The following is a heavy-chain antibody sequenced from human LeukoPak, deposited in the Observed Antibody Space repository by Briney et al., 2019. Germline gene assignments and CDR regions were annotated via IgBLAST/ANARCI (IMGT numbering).Heavy chain of an antibody. D-gene: IGHD3-22*01. CDR3: ASTSYGTSGYHDWYFDL. V-gene: IGHV4-61*01. CDR1: PGSMDSGLYY. CDR2: VYYRGNT. Sequence: PSETLSLTCAVSPGSMDSGLYYWTWIRQPPGKGLEWIGNVYYRGNTYYNPSLKSPITISVDTSNNLFSLKLRSVTAADTAVYYCASTSYGTSGYHDWYFDLWGRGTLITVSS. J-gene: IGHJ2*01.